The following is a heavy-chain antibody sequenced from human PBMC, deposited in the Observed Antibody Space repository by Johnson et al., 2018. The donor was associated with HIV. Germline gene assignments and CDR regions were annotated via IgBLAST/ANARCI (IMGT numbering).Heavy chain of an antibody. J-gene: IGHJ3*01. CDR2: ISSSGSTI. CDR3: ARVAADRSGYYRDAFDL. V-gene: IGHV3-11*04. Sequence: QVQLVESGGGLVKPGGSLRLSCAASGIIFSDYYMSWIRQAPGKGLEWVSHISSSGSTIYYAESVKGRFTISRDNAKNTLYLQMNSLRAEDTAVYYCARVAADRSGYYRDAFDLWGQGTLVTVSS. D-gene: IGHD3-3*01. CDR1: GIIFSDYY.